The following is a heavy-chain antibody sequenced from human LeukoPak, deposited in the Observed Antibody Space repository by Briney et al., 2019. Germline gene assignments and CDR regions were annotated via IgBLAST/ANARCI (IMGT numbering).Heavy chain of an antibody. CDR3: TTDPAMIPFGGVIVHPNNWFDP. V-gene: IGHV3-15*01. CDR2: FKRKTDGGTT. CDR1: VYTFSNAW. D-gene: IGHD3-16*02. J-gene: IGHJ5*02. Sequence: GGSLRLSCAASVYTFSNAWMSWVPQAPGKGGEWVGRFKRKTDGGTTDYAVPVKGRFTISRDDSKNTLYLQMNSLKTEDTAVYYCTTDPAMIPFGGVIVHPNNWFDPWGQGTLVTVSS.